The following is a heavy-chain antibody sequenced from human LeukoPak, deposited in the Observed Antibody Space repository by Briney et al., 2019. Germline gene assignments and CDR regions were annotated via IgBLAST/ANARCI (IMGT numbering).Heavy chain of an antibody. J-gene: IGHJ4*02. V-gene: IGHV4-4*02. CDR1: GGSIRRSNW. CDR3: WYSGYESGFDY. Sequence: PSGTLSLTCAVSGGSIRRSNWWSWVRQPPGKGLEWIGEIHHSGSTNYNSSLKSRVTISVDTSKNQFSLKLSSVTAADTAVNYCWYSGYESGFDYWGQGTLVTVSS. D-gene: IGHD5-12*01. CDR2: IHHSGST.